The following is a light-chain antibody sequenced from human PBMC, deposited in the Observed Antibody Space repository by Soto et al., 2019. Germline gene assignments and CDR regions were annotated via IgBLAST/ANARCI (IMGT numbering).Light chain of an antibody. V-gene: IGKV2-40*01. CDR3: MQRIEFPLT. CDR1: QSLLDSDDGNTY. CDR2: TVS. Sequence: DIVMTQTPLSLPVTPGEPASISCRSSQSLLDSDDGNTYLDWYLQKPGQPPQLLIYTVSYRASGVTDRFSGSGSGTDFTLKISRVEAEDLGVYYCMQRIEFPLTFGGGTKVNIX. J-gene: IGKJ4*01.